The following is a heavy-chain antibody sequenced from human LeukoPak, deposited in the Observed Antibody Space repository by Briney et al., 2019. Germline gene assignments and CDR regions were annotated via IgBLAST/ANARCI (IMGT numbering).Heavy chain of an antibody. J-gene: IGHJ4*02. V-gene: IGHV3-64*01. CDR3: AKFAWSGLDY. CDR1: GFTFSSYA. Sequence: EGSLRLSCAASGFTFSSYAMHWVRQAPGKGLEYVSAISSNGGSTYYANSVKGRFTISRDNSKNTLYLQMGNLSAEDIAVYYCAKFAWSGLDYWGQGKLVTVSS. D-gene: IGHD2-21*01. CDR2: ISSNGGST.